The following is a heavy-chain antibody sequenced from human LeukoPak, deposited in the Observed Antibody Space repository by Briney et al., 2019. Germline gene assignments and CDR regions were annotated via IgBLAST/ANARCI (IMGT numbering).Heavy chain of an antibody. CDR2: IFYSGTT. Sequence: SETLSLTCTVSGGATSSSNYYWAWIRQPPGKGLEWIGSIFYSGTTHYNPSLKSRVTISVDTSKNQFSLKLSSVTAADTAVCARVQLERRSTFDIWGQGTMVTVSS. V-gene: IGHV4-39*01. CDR3: VQLERRSTFDI. J-gene: IGHJ3*02. D-gene: IGHD1-1*01. CDR1: GGATSSSNYY.